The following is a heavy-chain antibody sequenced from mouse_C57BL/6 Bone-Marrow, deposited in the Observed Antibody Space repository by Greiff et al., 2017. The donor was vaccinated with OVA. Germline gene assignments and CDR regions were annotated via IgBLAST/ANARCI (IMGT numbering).Heavy chain of an antibody. J-gene: IGHJ3*01. V-gene: IGHV1-82*01. CDR2: IYPGDGAT. CDR3: AGGLGAWFAY. Sequence: VQLQQSGPELVKPGASVKISCKASGYAFSSSWMNWVKQRPGKGLEWIGRIYPGDGATNYNGKFKGKATLTADKSSSTAYMQLSSLTSEDSAVYFCAGGLGAWFAYWGQGTLVTVSA. D-gene: IGHD2-4*01. CDR1: GYAFSSSW.